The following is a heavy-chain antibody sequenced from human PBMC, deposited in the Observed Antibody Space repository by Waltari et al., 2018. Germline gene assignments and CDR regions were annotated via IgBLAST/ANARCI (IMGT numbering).Heavy chain of an antibody. CDR2: IYYSGST. J-gene: IGHJ4*02. D-gene: IGHD5-12*01. CDR3: AIGNRRDGYNLGY. V-gene: IGHV4-59*01. CDR1: GGSISSYY. Sequence: QVQLQESGPGLVKPSETLSLTCTVSGGSISSYYWSWIRQPPGKGLEWIGYIYYSGSTNYKPSLKSRVTISVDTSKNQFSLKLSSVTAADTAVYYCAIGNRRDGYNLGYWGQGTLVTVSS.